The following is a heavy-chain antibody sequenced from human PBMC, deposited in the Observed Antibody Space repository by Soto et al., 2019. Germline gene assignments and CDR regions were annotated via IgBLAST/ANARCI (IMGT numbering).Heavy chain of an antibody. D-gene: IGHD3-10*01. CDR3: ARDRLYYYGSGSYPPPDAFDI. V-gene: IGHV4-31*03. CDR2: IYYRGST. Sequence: PSETLSLTCTVSGGSISSGGYHWSWIRQHPGKGLEGIGYIYYRGSTYYNPSLKRRVTISVDTSKNQFSLKLSSVTAADTAVYYCARDRLYYYGSGSYPPPDAFDIWGQGTTVTVSS. J-gene: IGHJ3*02. CDR1: GGSISSGGYH.